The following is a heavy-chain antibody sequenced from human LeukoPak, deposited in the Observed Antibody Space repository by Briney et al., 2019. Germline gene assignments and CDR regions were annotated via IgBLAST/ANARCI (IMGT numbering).Heavy chain of an antibody. Sequence: GGSLRLSCVASGFTFSSNWMSWVRQAPGKGLEWVTNIKQDGSEKYYVDSVKGRFTISRDNAKKSLYLQMNSLRAEDTAVYYCETVRYLEFWGQGILVTVSS. D-gene: IGHD3-3*01. CDR1: GFTFSSNW. J-gene: IGHJ4*02. CDR3: ETVRYLEF. V-gene: IGHV3-7*01. CDR2: IKQDGSEK.